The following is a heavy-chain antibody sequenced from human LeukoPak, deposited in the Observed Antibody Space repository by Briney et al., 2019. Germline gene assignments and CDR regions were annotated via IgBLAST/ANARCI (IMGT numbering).Heavy chain of an antibody. D-gene: IGHD3-16*01. J-gene: IGHJ4*02. Sequence: GASVTVSRESSGYIFNNYAINWVRQAPGQGLEWMGWINTNTGNPTYARGFTGRFVFSSDTSVRMAYLQISSLKAEDTAVYYCARSNNDGDYLGVGFDYWGQGTLVTVSS. CDR3: ARSNNDGDYLGVGFDY. V-gene: IGHV7-4-1*04. CDR1: GYIFNNYA. CDR2: INTNTGNP.